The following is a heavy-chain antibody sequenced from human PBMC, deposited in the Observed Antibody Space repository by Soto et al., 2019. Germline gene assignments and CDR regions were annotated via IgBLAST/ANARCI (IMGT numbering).Heavy chain of an antibody. CDR1: GFTFSTYA. V-gene: IGHV3-23*01. CDR3: AKEFSPLSRGSFDY. D-gene: IGHD3-10*01. CDR2: ITGSSGRT. J-gene: IGHJ4*02. Sequence: EVQLLESGGGLVQPGGSLRLYCAASGFTFSTYAMNWVRRAPGKGLEWVSGITGSSGRTFYADSVKGRFTVSRDNSRDTLCLQMNSLRADDTAVYYCAKEFSPLSRGSFDYWGQGTLVTVSS.